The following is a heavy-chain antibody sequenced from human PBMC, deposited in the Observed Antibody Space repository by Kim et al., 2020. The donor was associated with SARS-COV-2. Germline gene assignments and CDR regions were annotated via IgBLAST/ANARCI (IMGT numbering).Heavy chain of an antibody. CDR3: AREGQITMVRGVIITRGMDV. V-gene: IGHV3-30-3*01. CDR1: GFTFSSYA. D-gene: IGHD3-10*01. Sequence: GGSLRLSCAASGFTFSSYAMHWVRQAPGKGLEWVAVISYDGSNKYYADSVKGRFTIFRDSSKNTLYLQMNSLREEDTAVYYWAREGQITMVRGVIITRGMDVWGQGTTVTVSS. J-gene: IGHJ6*02. CDR2: ISYDGSNK.